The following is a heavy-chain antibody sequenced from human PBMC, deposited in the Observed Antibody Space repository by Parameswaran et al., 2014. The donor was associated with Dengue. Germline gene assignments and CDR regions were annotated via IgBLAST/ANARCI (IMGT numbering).Heavy chain of an antibody. CDR2: TTHSGAI. Sequence: ESLKISCGVYGGSFSGFHWSWFRQPPGKGLEWIGETTHSGAINYNPSLKSRVTISLDTSKKQFYLNLTSASAADTAVYFCARGLGVGVTIVLKFDFWGQGALVTVSS. CDR1: GGSFSGFH. D-gene: IGHD2-21*02. CDR3: ARGLGVGVTIVLKFDF. V-gene: IGHV4-34*01. J-gene: IGHJ4*02.